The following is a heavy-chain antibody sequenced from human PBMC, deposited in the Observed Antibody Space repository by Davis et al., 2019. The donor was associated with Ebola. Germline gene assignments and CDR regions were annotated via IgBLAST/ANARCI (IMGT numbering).Heavy chain of an antibody. CDR3: AKGSLYGSRSITAGMDV. J-gene: IGHJ6*02. CDR1: GFTFTSYS. CDR2: ISGSGST. D-gene: IGHD4-17*01. V-gene: IGHV3-23*01. Sequence: PGGSLRLSCAASGFTFTSYSMTWVRQAPGKGLEWVSGISGSGSTYYADSVKGRFTFSRDNSKNTLYPQMNSLRAEDTAVYYCAKGSLYGSRSITAGMDVWGQGTTVTVSS.